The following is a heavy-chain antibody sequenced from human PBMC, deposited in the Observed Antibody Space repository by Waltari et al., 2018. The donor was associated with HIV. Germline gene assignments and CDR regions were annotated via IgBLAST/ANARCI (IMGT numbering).Heavy chain of an antibody. Sequence: QVQLQESGPGLVKPSETLSLICTVSGGSINNFYWSWIRQPPGKGREWICYIQYRGTTNYNPSLKSRVTISADTSQNQFSLNLNSVTAADTAVYYCAREVLIGVGVVIMDYWGQGTLVTVSS. V-gene: IGHV4-59*01. J-gene: IGHJ4*02. CDR1: GGSINNFY. CDR2: IQYRGTT. D-gene: IGHD3-3*01. CDR3: AREVLIGVGVVIMDY.